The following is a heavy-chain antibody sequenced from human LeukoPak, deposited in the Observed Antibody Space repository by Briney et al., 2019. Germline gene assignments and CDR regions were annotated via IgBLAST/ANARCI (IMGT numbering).Heavy chain of an antibody. Sequence: SVKVSCKASGGTFSSYAISWVRQAPGQGLEWMGGIIPIFGTANYAQKFQGRVTMTRDMSTSTVYMELSSLRSEDTAVYYCARGFRGRGYMDVWGKGTTVTVSS. CDR3: ARGFRGRGYMDV. V-gene: IGHV1-69*05. D-gene: IGHD3-10*01. CDR2: IIPIFGTA. CDR1: GGTFSSYA. J-gene: IGHJ6*03.